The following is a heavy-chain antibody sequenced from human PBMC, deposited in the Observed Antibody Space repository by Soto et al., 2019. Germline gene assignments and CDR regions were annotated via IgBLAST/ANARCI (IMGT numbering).Heavy chain of an antibody. J-gene: IGHJ5*02. CDR1: GGSFSGYY. CDR2: IKHSGGT. V-gene: IGHV4-34*01. D-gene: IGHD3-10*01. Sequence: QVRLKQRGAGLLKPSETLSLTCAVYGGSFSGYYWSWIRQSPGKGLEWIGQIKHSGGTNYNPLLKSRVTISVDTPRNQLSLKLSSVTAADTAVYFCARTYYYRTGTYFAWFDPWGQGTLVTVSS. CDR3: ARTYYYRTGTYFAWFDP.